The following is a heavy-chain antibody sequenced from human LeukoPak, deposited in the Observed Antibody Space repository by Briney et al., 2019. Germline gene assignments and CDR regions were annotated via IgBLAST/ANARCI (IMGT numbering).Heavy chain of an antibody. V-gene: IGHV5-51*01. CDR3: ARHGRDSGDYTFPDKLQAYYYYYGMDV. Sequence: GESLKISCQGSGYSFTSYWIGWVRQMPGKGLEWMGIIYPGDSDTRYSPSFQGQVTISADKSISTAYLQWGSLKASDTAMYYCARHGRDSGDYTFPDKLQAYYYYYGMDVWGQGTTVTVSS. CDR1: GYSFTSYW. D-gene: IGHD4-17*01. J-gene: IGHJ6*02. CDR2: IYPGDSDT.